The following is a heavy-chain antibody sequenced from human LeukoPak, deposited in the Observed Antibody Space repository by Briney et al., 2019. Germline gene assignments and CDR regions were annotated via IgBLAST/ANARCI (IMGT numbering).Heavy chain of an antibody. Sequence: SGPTLVKPTQTLTLTCTFSGFSLSTSGVGVGWIRQPPGKALEWLALIYWDDDKRYSPSLKSRLTITKDTSKNQVVLTMTNMDPVDTATYYCAHRVVPTATLPYYFDYWGQGTLVTVSS. CDR1: GFSLSTSGVG. J-gene: IGHJ4*02. CDR2: IYWDDDK. D-gene: IGHD2-2*01. CDR3: AHRVVPTATLPYYFDY. V-gene: IGHV2-5*02.